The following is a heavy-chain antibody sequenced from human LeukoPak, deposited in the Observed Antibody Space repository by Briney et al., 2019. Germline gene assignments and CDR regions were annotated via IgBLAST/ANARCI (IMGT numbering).Heavy chain of an antibody. CDR3: AREREYNYGHMLGY. CDR1: GFTFSSYS. D-gene: IGHD5-18*01. J-gene: IGHJ4*02. Sequence: GGSLRLSCAASGFTFSSYSMNWVRQAPGKGLEWVSSISSSSIYIYYADSVRGRFTISRDNAKNSLYLQMNSLRAEDTAVYYCAREREYNYGHMLGYWGQGTLVTVSS. V-gene: IGHV3-21*01. CDR2: ISSSSIYI.